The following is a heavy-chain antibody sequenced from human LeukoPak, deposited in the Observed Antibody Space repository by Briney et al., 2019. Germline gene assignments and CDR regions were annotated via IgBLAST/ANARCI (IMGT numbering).Heavy chain of an antibody. Sequence: PSGTLSLTCTVSGGSISSSNWWSWVRQAPGKGLEWIGEIYHSGITNYSPSLKSRVTISVDKSKNQFSLKLSSVTAADTAVYYCVRYCGGDCYSAFDIWGQGTIVTVSS. CDR1: GGSISSSNW. D-gene: IGHD2-21*02. V-gene: IGHV4-4*02. J-gene: IGHJ3*02. CDR3: VRYCGGDCYSAFDI. CDR2: IYHSGIT.